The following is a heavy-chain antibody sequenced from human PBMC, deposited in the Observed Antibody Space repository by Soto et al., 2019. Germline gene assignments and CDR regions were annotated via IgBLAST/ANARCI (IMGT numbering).Heavy chain of an antibody. CDR1: GFTFNTFA. V-gene: IGHV3-23*01. D-gene: IGHD2-2*01. Sequence: EVLLLESGGGLVQPGGSLRLSCVVSGFTFNTFAMTWVRQAPGKGLEWVSALSGSGSLSYYADSVKGRFTISRDNSKNKLYPQNNNLRVHETGLFFCAKSRGGALDFWGQGTLVTVSS. J-gene: IGHJ4*02. CDR3: AKSRGGALDF. CDR2: LSGSGSLS.